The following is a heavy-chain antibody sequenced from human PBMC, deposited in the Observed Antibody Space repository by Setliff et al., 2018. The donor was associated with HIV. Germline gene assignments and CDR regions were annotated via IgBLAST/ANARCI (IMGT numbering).Heavy chain of an antibody. CDR3: ARGIWSATTADYYLDV. J-gene: IGHJ6*03. Sequence: ASVKVSCKASGYSITSDDIGWVRQATGQGFEWMGWMNPNSGNTGYAQKFEGRVTITADESTSTAYMEMSGLRSEDTADYYCARGIWSATTADYYLDVWGQGTTVTVSS. V-gene: IGHV1-8*01. CDR2: MNPNSGNT. D-gene: IGHD3-3*01. CDR1: GYSITSDD.